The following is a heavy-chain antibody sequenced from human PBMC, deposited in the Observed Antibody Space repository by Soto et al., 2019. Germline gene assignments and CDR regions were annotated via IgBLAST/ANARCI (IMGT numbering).Heavy chain of an antibody. J-gene: IGHJ3*02. Sequence: GASVKVSWKASGYTFTGYYMHWVRQAPGQGLEWMGWINPNSGGTNYAQKFQGWVTMTRDTSISTAYMELSGLRSDDTAVYYCARETGSGSSPDAFDIWGQGTMVTVSS. CDR1: GYTFTGYY. D-gene: IGHD1-26*01. V-gene: IGHV1-2*04. CDR2: INPNSGGT. CDR3: ARETGSGSSPDAFDI.